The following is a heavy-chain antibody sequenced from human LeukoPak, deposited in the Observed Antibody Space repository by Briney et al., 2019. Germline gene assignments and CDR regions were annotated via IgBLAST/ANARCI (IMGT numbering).Heavy chain of an antibody. CDR1: GGSISSSSYY. CDR2: IYYSGST. J-gene: IGHJ4*02. V-gene: IGHV4-39*01. Sequence: SSETLSLTCTVSGGSISSSSYYWGWIRQPPGKGLEWIGSIYYSGSTYYNPSLKSRVTISVDTSKNQFSLKLSSVTAADTAVYYCARLGGSGSYYDFDYWGQGTLVTVSS. CDR3: ARLGGSGSYYDFDY. D-gene: IGHD3-10*01.